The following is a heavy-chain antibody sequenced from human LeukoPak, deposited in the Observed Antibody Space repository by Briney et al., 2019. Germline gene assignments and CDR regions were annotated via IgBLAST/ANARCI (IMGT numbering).Heavy chain of an antibody. D-gene: IGHD2-15*01. CDR1: GGTFSSYA. Sequence: GASVKVSCRASGGTFSSYAISWVRQAPGQGLEWMGGIIPIFGTANYAQKFQGRVTITADESTSTAYMELSSLRSEDTAVYYRTVVAATKGSAFDPWGQGTLVTVSS. V-gene: IGHV1-69*13. CDR3: TVVAATKGSAFDP. J-gene: IGHJ5*02. CDR2: IIPIFGTA.